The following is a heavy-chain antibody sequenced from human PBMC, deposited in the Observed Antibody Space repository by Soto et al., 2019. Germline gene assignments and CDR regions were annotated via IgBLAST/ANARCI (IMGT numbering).Heavy chain of an antibody. D-gene: IGHD3-10*01. Sequence: GWSLRLSCAASGFTFSSYAMSWVRQAPGKGLEWVSAISGSGGSTYYADSVKGRFTISRDNSKNTLYLQMNSLRAEDTAVYYCAKGEEFLSRFYYYGMDVWGQGTTVTVSS. J-gene: IGHJ6*02. CDR1: GFTFSSYA. CDR2: ISGSGGST. V-gene: IGHV3-23*01. CDR3: AKGEEFLSRFYYYGMDV.